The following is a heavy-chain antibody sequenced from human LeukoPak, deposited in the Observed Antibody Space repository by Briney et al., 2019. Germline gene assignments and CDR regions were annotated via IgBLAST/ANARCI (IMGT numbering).Heavy chain of an antibody. J-gene: IGHJ4*02. Sequence: PGGSLRLSCAASGFTFSSYGMSWVRQAPGKGLEWVSAISGSGGSTYYADSVKGRFTISRDNSKNTLYLQMNSLRAEDTAVYYCAKEFSYYYDSSGYYLGDWGQGTLVTVSS. D-gene: IGHD3-22*01. CDR3: AKEFSYYYDSSGYYLGD. CDR2: ISGSGGST. V-gene: IGHV3-23*01. CDR1: GFTFSSYG.